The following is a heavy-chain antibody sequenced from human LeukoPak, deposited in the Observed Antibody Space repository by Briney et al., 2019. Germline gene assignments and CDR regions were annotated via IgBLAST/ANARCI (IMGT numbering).Heavy chain of an antibody. CDR2: INPEGKEK. Sequence: GGSLRLSCTASGFTFSSYWMSWVRQAPGKGLEWVADINPEGKEKFYVDSVKGRFTISRDNANNSVFLQMNSLTAEDTAVYYCARDGIDYWGQGTLVTVSS. CDR1: GFTFSSYW. D-gene: IGHD1-26*01. V-gene: IGHV3-7*04. J-gene: IGHJ4*02. CDR3: ARDGIDY.